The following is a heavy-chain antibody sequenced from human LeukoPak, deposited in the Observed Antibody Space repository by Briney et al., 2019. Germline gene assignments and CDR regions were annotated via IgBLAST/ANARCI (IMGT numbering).Heavy chain of an antibody. CDR3: AREGPSPNYYDSSGPPSLYYYYGMDV. D-gene: IGHD3-22*01. CDR1: GFTVSSNY. Sequence: PGGSLRLSCTASGFTVSSNYMSWVRQAPGKGLEWVSVIYSGGSTYYADSVKGRFTISRDNSKNTLYLQMNSLRAEDTAVYYCAREGPSPNYYDSSGPPSLYYYYGMDVWGQGTTVTVSS. CDR2: IYSGGST. J-gene: IGHJ6*02. V-gene: IGHV3-53*01.